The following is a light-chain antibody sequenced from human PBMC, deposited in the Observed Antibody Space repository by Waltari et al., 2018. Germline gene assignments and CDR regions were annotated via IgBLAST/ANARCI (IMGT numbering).Light chain of an antibody. CDR2: KAS. J-gene: IGKJ4*01. CDR3: QQDSNFPIT. V-gene: IGKV1-5*03. Sequence: DIQMTQSPSTLSASVGERVTITCRASQNINSWLAWYQKKPGKAPKLLLYKASSLESGVPSRFSGSGFGTEFTLTISSLQPDDFATYYCQQDSNFPITFGGGTKVEIK. CDR1: QNINSW.